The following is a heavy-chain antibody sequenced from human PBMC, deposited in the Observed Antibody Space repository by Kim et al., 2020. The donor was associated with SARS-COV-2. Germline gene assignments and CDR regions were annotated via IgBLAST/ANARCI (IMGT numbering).Heavy chain of an antibody. Sequence: GGSLRLSCTASGFTFGDYAMSWVRQAPGKGLEWVGFIRSKAYGGTTEYAASVKGRFTISRDDSKSIAYLQMNSLKTEDTAMYYCTRSVGEDAGYWFDPWGQGTLVTVSS. V-gene: IGHV3-49*04. CDR2: IRSKAYGGTT. D-gene: IGHD3-10*01. CDR3: TRSVGEDAGYWFDP. J-gene: IGHJ5*02. CDR1: GFTFGDYA.